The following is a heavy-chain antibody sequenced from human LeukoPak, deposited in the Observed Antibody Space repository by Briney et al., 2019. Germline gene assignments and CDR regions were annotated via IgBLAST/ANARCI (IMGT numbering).Heavy chain of an antibody. D-gene: IGHD1/OR15-1a*01. CDR2: FDPEDGET. V-gene: IGHV1-24*01. J-gene: IGHJ4*02. CDR3: ATPASGYYNWNREYYFDY. CDR1: GYTFTSYY. Sequence: RASVKASCKASGYTFTSYYMHWVRQAPGKGLEWMGGFDPEDGETIYAQKFQGRVTMTEDTSTDTAYMELSSLRSEDTAVYYCATPASGYYNWNREYYFDYWGQGTLVTVSS.